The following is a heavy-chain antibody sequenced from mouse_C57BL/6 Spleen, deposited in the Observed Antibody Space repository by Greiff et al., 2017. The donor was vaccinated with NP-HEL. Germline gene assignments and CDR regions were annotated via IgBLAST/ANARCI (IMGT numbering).Heavy chain of an antibody. J-gene: IGHJ4*01. CDR3: ARLHYGSSYHYYAMDY. V-gene: IGHV1-64*01. CDR2: IHPNSGST. D-gene: IGHD1-1*01. CDR1: GYTFTSYW. Sequence: QVQLQQPGAELVKPGASVKLSCKASGYTFTSYWMHWVKQRPGQGLEWIGMIHPNSGSTNYNEKFKSKATVTVDTSSSTAYMQLSSLTSEDSAVYYCARLHYGSSYHYYAMDYWGQGTSVTVSS.